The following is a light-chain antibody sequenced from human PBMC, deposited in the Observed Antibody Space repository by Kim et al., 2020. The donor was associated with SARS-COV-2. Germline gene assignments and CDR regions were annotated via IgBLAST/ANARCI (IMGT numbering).Light chain of an antibody. Sequence: QSVLTQPPSASGTPGQRVEISCSGSSSNIGINAVNWYQLFPGTAPKLLIYDNDQRPSGVPDRISGSKSGTSASLALSGLLSEDEADYYCGTWDDSLDAWVFGAGTQLTVL. CDR3: GTWDDSLDAWV. CDR2: DND. CDR1: SSNIGINA. V-gene: IGLV1-44*01. J-gene: IGLJ3*02.